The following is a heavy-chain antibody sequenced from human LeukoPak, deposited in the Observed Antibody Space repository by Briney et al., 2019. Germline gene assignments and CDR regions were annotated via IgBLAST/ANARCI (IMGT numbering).Heavy chain of an antibody. CDR1: GYTLTELS. V-gene: IGHV1-2*02. J-gene: IGHJ4*02. Sequence: ASVKVSCKVSGYTLTELSMHWVRQAPGQGLEWMGWINPNSGGTNYAQKFQGRVTMTRDTSISTAYMELSRLRSDDTAVYYCARDPDGYNSFDYWGQGTLVTVSS. D-gene: IGHD5-24*01. CDR2: INPNSGGT. CDR3: ARDPDGYNSFDY.